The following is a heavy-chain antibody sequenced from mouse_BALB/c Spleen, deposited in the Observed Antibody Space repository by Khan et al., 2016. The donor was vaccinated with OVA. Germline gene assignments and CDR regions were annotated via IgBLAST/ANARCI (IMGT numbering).Heavy chain of an antibody. Sequence: VQLKQSGPGLVKPSQSLSFTCTVTGYSITSEFAWNWIRQFPGNKLEWMGYISYSGNTRYNPSLKSLISITRDTSRNQFFLQLNSVTTEDTATYYCARKDYYDYDPFPYWGQGTLVTVSA. J-gene: IGHJ3*01. CDR3: ARKDYYDYDPFPY. CDR1: GYSITSEFA. CDR2: ISYSGNT. V-gene: IGHV3-2*02. D-gene: IGHD2-4*01.